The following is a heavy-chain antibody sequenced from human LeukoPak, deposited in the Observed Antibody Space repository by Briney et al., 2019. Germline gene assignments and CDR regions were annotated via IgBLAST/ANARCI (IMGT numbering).Heavy chain of an antibody. D-gene: IGHD2-2*01. Sequence: ASVKVSCKASGYTFTGYYMHWVRQAPGQGLEWMGWINPNSGGTNYAQKFQGRVTMTRDTSISTAYMELSRLRSDDTAVYYSARENCSSTSCYLLNDYWGQGTLVTVS. CDR1: GYTFTGYY. V-gene: IGHV1-2*02. CDR2: INPNSGGT. CDR3: ARENCSSTSCYLLNDY. J-gene: IGHJ4*02.